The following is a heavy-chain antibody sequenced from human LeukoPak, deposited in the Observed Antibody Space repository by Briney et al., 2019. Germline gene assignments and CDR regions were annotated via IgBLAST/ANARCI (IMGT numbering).Heavy chain of an antibody. CDR1: GFTFSSFD. Sequence: GGSLRLSCAASGFTFSSFDMTWVRQAPGKGLEWVSTISVSATNTYYADSVKGRFTISRDNSKNTLYLQMNSLRADDTAVYYCASRYGSGSQHPFDYWGQGTLVTVSS. V-gene: IGHV3-23*01. D-gene: IGHD3-10*01. CDR3: ASRYGSGSQHPFDY. J-gene: IGHJ4*02. CDR2: ISVSATNT.